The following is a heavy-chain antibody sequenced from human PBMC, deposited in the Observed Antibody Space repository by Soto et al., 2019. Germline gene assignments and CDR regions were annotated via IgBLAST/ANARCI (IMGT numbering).Heavy chain of an antibody. D-gene: IGHD6-13*01. Sequence: PEGCRRRSCAASGCSFSNDGMSWFRQAPVSGLEWVSFIRGTGGTTHYADSVKGRFAISRDSSKNTVYLQMNSLRAEYTAVYYRARGPAAADYNYFDAWGQGTRVTVPS. J-gene: IGHJ5*02. CDR1: GCSFSNDG. CDR2: IRGTGGTT. V-gene: IGHV3-23*01. CDR3: ARGPAAADYNYFDA.